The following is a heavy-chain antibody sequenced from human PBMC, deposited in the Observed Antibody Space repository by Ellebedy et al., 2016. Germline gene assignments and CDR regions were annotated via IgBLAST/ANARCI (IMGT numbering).Heavy chain of an antibody. D-gene: IGHD6-13*01. CDR3: ARNPVSSSWYSIWYFDL. J-gene: IGHJ2*01. Sequence: SETLSLTCTVSGGSISSSSYYWGWIRQPPGKGLEWIGSIYYSGSTYYNPSLKSRVTISVDTSKNQFSLKLSSVTAADTAVYYCARNPVSSSWYSIWYFDLWGRGTLVTVSS. V-gene: IGHV4-39*07. CDR2: IYYSGST. CDR1: GGSISSSSYY.